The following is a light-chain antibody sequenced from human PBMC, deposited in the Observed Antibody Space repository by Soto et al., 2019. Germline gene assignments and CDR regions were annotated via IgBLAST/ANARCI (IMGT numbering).Light chain of an antibody. J-gene: IGKJ5*01. V-gene: IGKV3-11*01. CDR3: QQRGDWPIT. Sequence: EIVLTQSPATLSLSPGERATLSCRASQSVSRYLAWYQQKPGQAPSLLIYDASNRATGIPARFSASGSGTDFTLTISSLEPEDFAIYYCQQRGDWPITFGQGTRLEIQ. CDR2: DAS. CDR1: QSVSRY.